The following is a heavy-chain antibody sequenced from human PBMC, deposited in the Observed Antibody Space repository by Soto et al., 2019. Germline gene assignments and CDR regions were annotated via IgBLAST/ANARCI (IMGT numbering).Heavy chain of an antibody. J-gene: IGHJ4*02. Sequence: SETLSLTCAVYGGSFSGYYWSWVRQPPGKGLEWIGEINHSGSTNYNPSLKSRVTISVDTSKNQFSLKLSSVTAADTAVYYCARGRYYSGGTCYSDYWGQGTLVTV. D-gene: IGHD2-15*01. CDR1: GGSFSGYY. CDR3: ARGRYYSGGTCYSDY. CDR2: INHSGST. V-gene: IGHV4-34*01.